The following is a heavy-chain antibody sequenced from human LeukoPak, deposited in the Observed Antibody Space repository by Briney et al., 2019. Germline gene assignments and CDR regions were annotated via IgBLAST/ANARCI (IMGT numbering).Heavy chain of an antibody. CDR2: ISYDGSNK. CDR1: GFTFSSYA. D-gene: IGHD6-19*01. V-gene: IGHV3-30*04. CDR3: ARGDSSGWYRGKSCDY. Sequence: GGSLRLSCAASGFTFSSYAMHWVRQAPGKGLEWVAVISYDGSNKYYADSVKGRFTISRDNSKNTLYLQMNSLRAEDTAVYYCARGDSSGWYRGKSCDYWGQGTRVTVSS. J-gene: IGHJ4*02.